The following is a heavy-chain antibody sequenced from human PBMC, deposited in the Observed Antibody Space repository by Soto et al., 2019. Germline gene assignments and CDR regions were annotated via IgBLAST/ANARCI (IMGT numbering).Heavy chain of an antibody. CDR3: ARGLRWGLFDY. J-gene: IGHJ4*02. V-gene: IGHV3-74*01. D-gene: IGHD4-17*01. CDR2: INSDGSST. CDR1: GFTFSRDW. Sequence: EVQLVESGGGLVQPGGSLRLSCAASGFTFSRDWMHWVRQAPGKGLVWVSHINSDGSSTSYADSVNGRFTISRDNAKNTLYLQMNSPRAEDTAVYYCARGLRWGLFDYWGPGTLVTVSS.